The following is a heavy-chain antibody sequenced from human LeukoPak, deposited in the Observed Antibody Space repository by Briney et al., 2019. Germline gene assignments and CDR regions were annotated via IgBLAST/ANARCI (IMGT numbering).Heavy chain of an antibody. CDR3: ASPYCSGGSCYGMDV. V-gene: IGHV1-46*01. Sequence: ASVKVSCKASGYTFTSYYMHWVRQALGQGLEWMGIINPSGGSTSYAQKFQGRVTMTRDTSTSTVYMELSSLRSEDTAVYYCASPYCSGGSCYGMDVWGQGTTVTVSS. CDR2: INPSGGST. J-gene: IGHJ6*02. D-gene: IGHD2-15*01. CDR1: GYTFTSYY.